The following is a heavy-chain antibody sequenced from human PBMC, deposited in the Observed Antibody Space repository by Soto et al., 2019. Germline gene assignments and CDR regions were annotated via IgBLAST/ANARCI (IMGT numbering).Heavy chain of an antibody. CDR2: IKFDGTGI. J-gene: IGHJ4*02. CDR3: TKGAPYSSVPFDQ. D-gene: IGHD2-15*01. CDR1: GFIFSSYW. V-gene: IGHV3-74*01. Sequence: GGALRLSCAASGFIFSSYWMHWVRQAPGKGLVWTSRIKFDGTGITYEDSVKGRFTVSRDNARNTLYLQMDSLTAEDTAVYYCTKGAPYSSVPFDQWRQGTVVTVPP.